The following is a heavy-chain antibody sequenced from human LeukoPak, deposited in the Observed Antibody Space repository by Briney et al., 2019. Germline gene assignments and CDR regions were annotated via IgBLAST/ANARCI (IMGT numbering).Heavy chain of an antibody. CDR1: GYSFTSYW. V-gene: IGHV5-51*01. D-gene: IGHD3-9*01. CDR3: ARVPDILSGYYLFDY. J-gene: IGHJ4*02. CDR2: IYPGDSDT. Sequence: GESLKISCKGSGYSFTSYWIGWVRQMPGKGLEWMGIIYPGDSDTRYSPSFQGQVTISADKSISTAYLQWSSLKASDTAMYYCARVPDILSGYYLFDYWGQGTLVTVSS.